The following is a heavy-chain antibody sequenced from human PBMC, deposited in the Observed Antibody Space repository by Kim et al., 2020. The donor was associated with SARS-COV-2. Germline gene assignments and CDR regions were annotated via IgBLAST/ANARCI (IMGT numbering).Heavy chain of an antibody. V-gene: IGHV3-7*01. D-gene: IGHD1-20*01. Sequence: GGSLRLSCAASGFPFSALWMSWVRQAPGKGLEWVANIKQDVNERHYGDSVRGRLTISRDNAKNSRYLQMNSLRVEDTAVYYCVRVNSPAFDVWGQGTMGT. CDR3: VRVNSPAFDV. CDR1: GFPFSALW. J-gene: IGHJ3*01. CDR2: IKQDVNER.